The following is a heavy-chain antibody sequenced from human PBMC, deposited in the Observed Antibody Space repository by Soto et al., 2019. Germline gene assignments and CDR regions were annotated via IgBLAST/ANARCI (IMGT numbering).Heavy chain of an antibody. CDR3: ARDQGIAARLFDY. J-gene: IGHJ4*02. D-gene: IGHD6-6*01. CDR1: GYTFTSSY. CDR2: INPSGGST. V-gene: IGHV1-46*01. Sequence: ASVKVSCKASGYTFTSSYMHWVRQAPGQGLEWMGMINPSGGSTTYAQKFQGRVTMTRDTSTSTVYTELSSLRSEDTAVFYCARDQGIAARLFDYWGQGTLVTISS.